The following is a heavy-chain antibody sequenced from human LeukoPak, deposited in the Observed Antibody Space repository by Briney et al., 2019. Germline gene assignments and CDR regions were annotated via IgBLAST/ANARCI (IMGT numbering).Heavy chain of an antibody. CDR1: GFTFSNYG. V-gene: IGHV3-23*01. CDR3: AKLPMGEDCYFVH. J-gene: IGHJ4*02. CDR2: ISEASDLI. D-gene: IGHD1-26*01. Sequence: GGSLRLSCAASGFTFSNYGMTWFRQAPGKGLEWVSYISEASDLIHQADSVKGRFTISRDNSKNTLYLEMNSLRAEDTAIYYCAKLPMGEDCYFVHWGQGEMVTVSS.